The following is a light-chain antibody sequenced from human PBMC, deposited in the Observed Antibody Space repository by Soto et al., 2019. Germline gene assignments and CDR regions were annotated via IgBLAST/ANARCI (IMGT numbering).Light chain of an antibody. CDR2: DAS. CDR3: QQYNTYSRT. Sequence: DIQMTQSPSTLSASVVDRVSITCRASQSISGWLAWYQQKPGKAPKLLIYDASTLESGVPSRFSGSGSGTEFTLTISSLQPDDFATYYCQQYNTYSRTFGQGTKVDIK. J-gene: IGKJ1*01. CDR1: QSISGW. V-gene: IGKV1-5*01.